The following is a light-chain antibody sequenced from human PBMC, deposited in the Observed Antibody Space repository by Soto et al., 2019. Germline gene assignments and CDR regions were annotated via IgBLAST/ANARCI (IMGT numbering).Light chain of an antibody. CDR3: AAWDDSLNGPNVV. CDR2: SNN. J-gene: IGLJ2*01. CDR1: SSNIGSNT. V-gene: IGLV1-44*01. Sequence: QSVLTQPPSASGTPGQRVTISCSGRSSNIGSNTVNWYQQLPGTAPKLLLYSNNQRPSGVPDRFSGAKSGTSAYLAISGLQSEDAAAYYCAAWDDSLNGPNVVFGGGTKLTVL.